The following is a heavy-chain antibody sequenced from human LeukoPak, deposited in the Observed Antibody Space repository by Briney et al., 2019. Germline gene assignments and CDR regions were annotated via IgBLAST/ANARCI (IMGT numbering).Heavy chain of an antibody. J-gene: IGHJ6*04. CDR3: ARDPSYDILTGDGEADYYYGMDV. CDR1: GGTFSSYA. Sequence: GSSVKVSCKASGGTFSSYAISWVRQAPGQGLEWMGGIIPIFGTANYAQKFQGRVTITADKSTSTAYMKLSSLRSEDTAVYYCARDPSYDILTGDGEADYYYGMDVWGKGTTVTVSS. V-gene: IGHV1-69*06. CDR2: IIPIFGTA. D-gene: IGHD3-9*01.